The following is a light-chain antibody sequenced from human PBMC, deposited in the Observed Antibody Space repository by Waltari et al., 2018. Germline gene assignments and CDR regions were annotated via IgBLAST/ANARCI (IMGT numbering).Light chain of an antibody. CDR3: QHHFRLPAT. V-gene: IGKV3-20*01. CDR2: GAS. CDR1: HSISRY. J-gene: IGKJ1*01. Sequence: IMLTQSPGTLSLSPGERATLSCRASHSISRYLAWYQQQPGQAPRLLIYGASTRATGIPDRCSGSEAGTEFSFTISGLEPEDSAVYYCQHHFRLPATFGQGTKVEIK.